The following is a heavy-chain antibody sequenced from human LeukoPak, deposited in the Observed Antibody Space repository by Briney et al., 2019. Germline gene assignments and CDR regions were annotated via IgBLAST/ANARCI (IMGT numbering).Heavy chain of an antibody. D-gene: IGHD3-9*01. CDR2: IYHSGST. CDR1: GGSFSGYY. V-gene: IGHV4-34*01. J-gene: IGHJ4*02. CDR3: VRRHDILTASSTPSYFEY. Sequence: SETLSLTCAVYGGSFSGYYWSWIRQPPGRGLEWIGYIYHSGSTYYNPSLKSRVTISVDRSKNQFSLKLSSVTAADTAVYYCVRRHDILTASSTPSYFEYWGQGTLVTVSS.